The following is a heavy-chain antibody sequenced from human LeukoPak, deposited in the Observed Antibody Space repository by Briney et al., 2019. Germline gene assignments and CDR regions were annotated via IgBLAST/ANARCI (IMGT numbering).Heavy chain of an antibody. V-gene: IGHV3-74*01. CDR2: INSDGSAT. Sequence: GGSLRLSCVASGLNFDDSAMHWVRQAPGKGLVWVSRINSDGSATAYADSVRGRFTISRDNAKNTLYLQMNSLRAEDTAVYYCARTVAGLYYFDYWGQGTLVTVSS. CDR1: GLNFDDSA. CDR3: ARTVAGLYYFDY. D-gene: IGHD6-19*01. J-gene: IGHJ4*02.